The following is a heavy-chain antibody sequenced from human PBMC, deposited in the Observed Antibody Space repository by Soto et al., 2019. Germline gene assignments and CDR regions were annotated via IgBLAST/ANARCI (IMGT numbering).Heavy chain of an antibody. V-gene: IGHV4-34*01. Sequence: SETLSLTCAVYGGSFSGYYWIWIRQPPGKGLEWIGEINHSGSTNYNPSLKSRVTISVDTSKNQFSLKLSSVTAADTAVYYCARERCSSTSCYYDAFDIWGQGTMVTVSS. CDR3: ARERCSSTSCYYDAFDI. CDR2: INHSGST. J-gene: IGHJ3*02. CDR1: GGSFSGYY. D-gene: IGHD2-2*01.